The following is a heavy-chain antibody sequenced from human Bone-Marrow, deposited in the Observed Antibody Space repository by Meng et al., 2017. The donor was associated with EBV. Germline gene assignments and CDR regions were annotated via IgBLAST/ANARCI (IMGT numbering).Heavy chain of an antibody. D-gene: IGHD3-16*01. Sequence: EVQLLESGGGLVQPGGSLRLSGACSGFTFISYGMSWVRQAPGKGLEFVSSISGSGGNTNYADSVKGRFTISRDNSKNTLYLQMNSLRVEDTATYYCAKPTVMITFGGALGDWGQGSLVTVSS. CDR2: ISGSGGNT. J-gene: IGHJ4*02. V-gene: IGHV3-23*01. CDR1: GFTFISYG. CDR3: AKPTVMITFGGALGD.